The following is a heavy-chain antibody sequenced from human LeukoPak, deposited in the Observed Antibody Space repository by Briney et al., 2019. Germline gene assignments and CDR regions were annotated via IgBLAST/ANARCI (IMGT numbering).Heavy chain of an antibody. V-gene: IGHV3-23*01. Sequence: GGSLRLSCAASGFTFSSYAMSWVRQAPGKGLEWVSAISGSGGSTYYADSVKGRFTISRDNSKNTLYLQMNSLGAEDAAVYYCAKDGMATISYYFDYWGQGTLVTVSS. CDR3: AKDGMATISYYFDY. CDR1: GFTFSSYA. J-gene: IGHJ4*02. CDR2: ISGSGGST. D-gene: IGHD5-24*01.